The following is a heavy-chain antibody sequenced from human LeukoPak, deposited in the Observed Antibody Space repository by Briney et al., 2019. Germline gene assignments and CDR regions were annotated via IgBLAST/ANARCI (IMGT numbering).Heavy chain of an antibody. V-gene: IGHV3-23*01. J-gene: IGHJ4*02. Sequence: PGGSLRLSCAASGFTFSSYAMSWVRQAPGKGLEWVSVISGSGGSTYYADSVKGRFTISRDNSKNTLYLQMNSLRAEDTAAYYCAKRVQLWLQPFDYWGQGTLVTVSS. CDR3: AKRVQLWLQPFDY. CDR1: GFTFSSYA. CDR2: ISGSGGST. D-gene: IGHD5-18*01.